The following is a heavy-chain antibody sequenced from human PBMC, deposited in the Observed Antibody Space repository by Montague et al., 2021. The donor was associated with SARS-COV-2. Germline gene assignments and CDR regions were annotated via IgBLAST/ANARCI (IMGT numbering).Heavy chain of an antibody. J-gene: IGHJ6*02. CDR2: ISSSGSTI. CDR1: GFTFSSYE. D-gene: IGHD3-9*01. V-gene: IGHV3-48*03. Sequence: SLRLSCAASGFTFSSYEMNWVRQAPGKGLEWVSYISSSGSTIYYADSVKGRFTISRDNAKNSLYLQMNSLRAEDTAVYYCASHQLRYFDWLLFTDNYYYYGMDVWGRGTAVTVSS. CDR3: ASHQLRYFDWLLFTDNYYYYGMDV.